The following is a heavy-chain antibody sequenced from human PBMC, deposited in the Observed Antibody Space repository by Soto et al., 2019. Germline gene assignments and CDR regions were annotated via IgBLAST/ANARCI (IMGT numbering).Heavy chain of an antibody. CDR1: GGSVRSVA. V-gene: IGHV1-69*13. Sequence: SVKVSCKASGGSVRSVAISWVRQVPGQGLEWMGGIIPIFGTANYAQKFQGRVTITADESTSTAYMELSSLRSEDTAVYYCARVVVPAAISYGMDVWGQGTTVTVSS. CDR2: IIPIFGTA. D-gene: IGHD2-2*01. CDR3: ARVVVPAAISYGMDV. J-gene: IGHJ6*02.